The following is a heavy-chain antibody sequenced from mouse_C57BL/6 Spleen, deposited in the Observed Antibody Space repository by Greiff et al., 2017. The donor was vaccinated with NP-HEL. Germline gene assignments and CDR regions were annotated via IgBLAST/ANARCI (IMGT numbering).Heavy chain of an antibody. J-gene: IGHJ1*03. CDR1: FYTFTSYC. CDR2: IDPNSGGT. Sequence: HVQLQQPGAELVHPFSSFPLSFHSSFYTFTSYCIHWVKQRPGRGLEWIGRIDPNSGGTKYNEKFKSKATLTVDKPSSTAYMQLSSLTSEDSAVYYCARCYYGSSSYCGVWGTGTTVTVSS. D-gene: IGHD1-1*01. CDR3: ARCYYGSSSYCGV. V-gene: IGHV1-72*01.